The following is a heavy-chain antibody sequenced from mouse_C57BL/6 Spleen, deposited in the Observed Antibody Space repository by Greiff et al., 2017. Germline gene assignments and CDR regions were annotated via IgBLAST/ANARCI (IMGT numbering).Heavy chain of an antibody. D-gene: IGHD2-5*01. V-gene: IGHV1-15*01. CDR2: IDPENGGT. J-gene: IGHJ2*01. Sequence: QVQLKESGPELVRPGASVSLSCKASGYTFTDYEMHWVQQTPVHGLEWIGDIDPENGGTSYNQKFKGKAILTADKSSSTTYMGLRSMKSQDSAAEYCTRRGPDDSNHLDYWGQGTTLTVSS. CDR3: TRRGPDDSNHLDY. CDR1: GYTFTDYE.